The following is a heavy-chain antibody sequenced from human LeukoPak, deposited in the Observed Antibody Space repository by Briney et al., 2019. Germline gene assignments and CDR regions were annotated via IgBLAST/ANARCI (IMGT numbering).Heavy chain of an antibody. D-gene: IGHD2-2*01. CDR1: GGSFSGYY. J-gene: IGHJ1*01. V-gene: IGHV4-34*01. Sequence: SETLSLTCAVYGGSFSGYYWSWIRQPPGKGLEWIGEINHSGSTNYNPSLKSRVTISVDTSKNQFSLKLSSVTAADTAVYYCASPRIYCSSTSCYRYFQHWGQGTLVTVSS. CDR2: INHSGST. CDR3: ASPRIYCSSTSCYRYFQH.